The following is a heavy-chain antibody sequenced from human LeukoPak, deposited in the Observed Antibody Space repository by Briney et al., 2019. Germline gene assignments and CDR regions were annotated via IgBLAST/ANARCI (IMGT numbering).Heavy chain of an antibody. D-gene: IGHD4-11*01. J-gene: IGHJ4*02. CDR1: GGSFSGYY. Sequence: SETLSLTCAVYGGSFSGYYWSWIRQPPGKGLEWIGEINHSGSTNYNPSLKSRVTISVDTSKNQFSLKLSSVTAADTAVYYCARGFRAMTTVTTLFDYWGQGTLVTVSS. CDR3: ARGFRAMTTVTTLFDY. V-gene: IGHV4-34*01. CDR2: INHSGST.